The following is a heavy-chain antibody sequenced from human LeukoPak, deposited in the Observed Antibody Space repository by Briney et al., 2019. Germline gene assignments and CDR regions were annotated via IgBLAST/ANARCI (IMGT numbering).Heavy chain of an antibody. CDR3: AKDNIAAAAFDY. J-gene: IGHJ4*02. CDR2: IRYDGNVI. D-gene: IGHD6-13*01. CDR1: GFSFRSLG. V-gene: IGHV3-30*02. Sequence: PGGSLRLSCAASGFSFRSLGMHWVRQAPGKGLEWVAFIRYDGNVIHYADSVKGRFTISRDNSKNTLYLQMNSLRAEDTAVYYCAKDNIAAAAFDYWGQGTLVTVSS.